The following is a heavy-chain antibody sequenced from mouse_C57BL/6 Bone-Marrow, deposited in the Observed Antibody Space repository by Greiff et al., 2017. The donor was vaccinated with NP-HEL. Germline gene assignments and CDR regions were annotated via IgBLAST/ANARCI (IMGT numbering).Heavy chain of an antibody. CDR3: ARQKADDYGSMDY. V-gene: IGHV5-9*01. Sequence: EVKLVESGGGLVKPGGSLKLSCAASGFTFSSYTMSWVRQTPEKRLEWVATISGGGGNTYYPDSVKGRFTISRDNAKNTLYLQMSSLRSEDTALYYCARQKADDYGSMDYWGQGTSVTVSS. J-gene: IGHJ4*01. D-gene: IGHD2-4*01. CDR2: ISGGGGNT. CDR1: GFTFSSYT.